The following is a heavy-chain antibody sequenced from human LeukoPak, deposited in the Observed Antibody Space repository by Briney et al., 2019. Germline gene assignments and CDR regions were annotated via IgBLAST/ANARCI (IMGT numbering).Heavy chain of an antibody. J-gene: IGHJ4*02. D-gene: IGHD6-6*01. V-gene: IGHV3-43*02. Sequence: GGSLRLSCAASGFTFDDYAMHWVRQAPGKGLEWVSLISGDGGSTYYADSVKGRFTISRDNSKNSLYLQMNSLRTEDTALYYCAKDAEYSSSSRTLEYWGQGTLVTVSS. CDR3: AKDAEYSSSSRTLEY. CDR2: ISGDGGST. CDR1: GFTFDDYA.